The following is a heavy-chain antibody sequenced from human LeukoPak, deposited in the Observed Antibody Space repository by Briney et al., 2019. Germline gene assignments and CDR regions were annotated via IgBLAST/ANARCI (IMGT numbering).Heavy chain of an antibody. D-gene: IGHD6-6*01. J-gene: IGHJ4*02. Sequence: SVKVSCKASGGTFSSYAISWVRQAPGQGLEWMGRIIPILGIANYAQKLQGRVTMTTDTSTSTAYMELSSLRSEDTAVYYCARGKRAEYSSSSDFGYWGQGTLVTVSS. V-gene: IGHV1-69*04. CDR3: ARGKRAEYSSSSDFGY. CDR2: IIPILGIA. CDR1: GGTFSSYA.